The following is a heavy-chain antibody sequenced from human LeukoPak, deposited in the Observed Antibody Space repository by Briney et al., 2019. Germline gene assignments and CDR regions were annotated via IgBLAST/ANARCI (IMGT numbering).Heavy chain of an antibody. Sequence: GGSLRLSCSASGFTFSNYAIHWVRQTPGKGLEYVSAISSNEVVTYYADSVKGRFTISRDNSKNTAYLQMSSLRAEDTAVCYCVNGAATGLIDYWGQGTLVTVSS. CDR1: GFTFSNYA. CDR2: ISSNEVVT. CDR3: VNGAATGLIDY. V-gene: IGHV3-64D*06. J-gene: IGHJ4*02. D-gene: IGHD2-15*01.